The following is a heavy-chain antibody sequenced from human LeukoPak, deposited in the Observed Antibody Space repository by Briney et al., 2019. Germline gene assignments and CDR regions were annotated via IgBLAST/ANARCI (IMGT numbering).Heavy chain of an antibody. D-gene: IGHD3-9*01. V-gene: IGHV3-74*01. J-gene: IGHJ6*03. CDR3: ARKYGVAYYDILTGYLPDWYYYMDV. CDR2: INSDGSST. CDR1: GFTFSSYW. Sequence: GGSLRLSCAASGFTFSSYWMHWVRQAPGKGLVWVSRINSDGSSTSYADSVKGRFTISRDNAKNTLYLQMNSLRAEDTAVYYCARKYGVAYYDILTGYLPDWYYYMDVWGKGTTVTVSS.